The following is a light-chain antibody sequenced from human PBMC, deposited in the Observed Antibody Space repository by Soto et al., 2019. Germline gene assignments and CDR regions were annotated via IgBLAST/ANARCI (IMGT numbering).Light chain of an antibody. V-gene: IGKV3-20*01. CDR2: AIS. J-gene: IGKJ1*01. CDR1: QSVSNNY. CDR3: QQSLNPKT. Sequence: ELVWTESPGTLSLSPGERANLSFRSSQSVSNNYLAWYQQQPGQAPRLLIYAISTTATGIPDRLSGSGSGTDFTITIDRLEPEDSAVYYCQQSLNPKTFGQGTKV.